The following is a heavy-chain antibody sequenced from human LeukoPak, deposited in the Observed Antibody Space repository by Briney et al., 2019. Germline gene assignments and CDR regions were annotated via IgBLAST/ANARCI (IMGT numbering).Heavy chain of an antibody. D-gene: IGHD6-6*01. J-gene: IGHJ4*02. V-gene: IGHV1-46*01. CDR1: GYTFPSYF. Sequence: GASVKVSCKASGYTFPSYFMHWVRQAPGQGLEWMGIINPTGGSTTYAQKFQGRVTMTRDTSTSTVYMELSSLRSDDTAVYYCARTAARRFDCWGQGTLVTVSS. CDR3: ARTAARRFDC. CDR2: INPTGGST.